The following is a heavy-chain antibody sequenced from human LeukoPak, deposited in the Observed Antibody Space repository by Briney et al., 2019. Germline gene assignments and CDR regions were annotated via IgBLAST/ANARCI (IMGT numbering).Heavy chain of an antibody. V-gene: IGHV4-59*08. CDR1: GGSISSYY. D-gene: IGHD3-22*01. J-gene: IGHJ4*02. CDR2: IYYSGST. Sequence: SEILSLTCTVSGGSISSYYWSWIRQPPGKGLEWIGYIYYSGSTNYNPSLKSRVTISVDTSKNQFSLELSSVTAADTAVYYCARLVRDWYYDSSGYPGNYFDYWGQGTLVTVSS. CDR3: ARLVRDWYYDSSGYPGNYFDY.